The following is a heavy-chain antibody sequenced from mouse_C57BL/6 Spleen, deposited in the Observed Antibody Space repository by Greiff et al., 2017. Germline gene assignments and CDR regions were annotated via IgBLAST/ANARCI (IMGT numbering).Heavy chain of an antibody. CDR1: GYSFTGYF. CDR2: INPYNGDT. D-gene: IGHD3-2*02. J-gene: IGHJ3*01. V-gene: IGHV1-20*01. CDR3: GRTAQGTFWFGC. Sequence: VQLQQSGPELVKPGDSVKISCKASGYSFTGYFMNWVMQSHGKSLEWIGRINPYNGDTFYNQKFKGKATLTVDKSSSTAHMELRSLTSDDAAVYYCGRTAQGTFWFGCWGHGILVTVSA.